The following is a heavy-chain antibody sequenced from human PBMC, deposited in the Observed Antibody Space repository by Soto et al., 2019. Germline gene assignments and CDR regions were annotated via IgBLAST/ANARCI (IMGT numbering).Heavy chain of an antibody. Sequence: PSETMYLTCTVSGGSISSSSYYWGWIRQPPGKGLEWIGSIYYSGSTYYNPSLKSRVTISVDTSKNQFSLKLSSVTAADTAVYYCARHPRRDIVVVPAATGFDYWGQGTLVTVSS. CDR2: IYYSGST. V-gene: IGHV4-39*01. J-gene: IGHJ4*02. CDR3: ARHPRRDIVVVPAATGFDY. D-gene: IGHD2-2*01. CDR1: GGSISSSSYY.